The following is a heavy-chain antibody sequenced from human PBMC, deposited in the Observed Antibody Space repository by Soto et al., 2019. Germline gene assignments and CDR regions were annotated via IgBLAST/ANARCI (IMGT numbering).Heavy chain of an antibody. Sequence: GGSLRLSCAASGFTFSSYARSWVRQAPGKGLEWVSGISGSGGTTYYADSVKGRFTISRDNSKNTLYLQMNSLRAEDTAVYYCAKAGTGTSYPFDCWGQGTLVTVSS. CDR2: ISGSGGTT. CDR3: AKAGTGTSYPFDC. J-gene: IGHJ4*02. D-gene: IGHD1-7*01. V-gene: IGHV3-23*01. CDR1: GFTFSSYA.